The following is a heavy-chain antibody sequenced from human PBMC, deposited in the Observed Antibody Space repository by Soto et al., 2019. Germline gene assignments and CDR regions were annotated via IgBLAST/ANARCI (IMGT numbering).Heavy chain of an antibody. CDR2: ISGSGGST. D-gene: IGHD2-21*01. CDR3: AKELSVVVIASYFDY. J-gene: IGHJ4*02. V-gene: IGHV3-23*01. Sequence: GGSLRLSCAASGFTFSSYAMSWVRQAPGKGLEWVSAISGSGGSTYYADTVKGRFTISRDNSKNTLYLQMNSLRAEDTAVYYCAKELSVVVIASYFDYWGQGTLVTAPQ. CDR1: GFTFSSYA.